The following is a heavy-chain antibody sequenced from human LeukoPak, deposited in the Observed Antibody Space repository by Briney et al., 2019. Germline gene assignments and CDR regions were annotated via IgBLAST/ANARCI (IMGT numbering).Heavy chain of an antibody. CDR2: ISGSGGST. CDR1: GFSFSSYA. Sequence: GGSLRLSCAASGFSFSSYAMSWVRQTPGKGLEWVSAISGSGGSTYYADSVKGRFTISRDNSKNTLYLQMNSLRAEDTAVYYCAYGHGAFDIWGQGTMVTVSS. V-gene: IGHV3-23*01. J-gene: IGHJ3*02. CDR3: AYGHGAFDI. D-gene: IGHD3-16*01.